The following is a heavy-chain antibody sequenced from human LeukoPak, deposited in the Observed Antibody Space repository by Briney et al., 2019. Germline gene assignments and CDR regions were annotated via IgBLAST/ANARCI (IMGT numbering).Heavy chain of an antibody. Sequence: GGSLRLSCAASGFTFSSYAMSWVRQAPGKGLEWVSAISGSGGSTYYADSVKGRSTISRDNSKNTLYLQMNSLRAEDTAVYYCAKDGYSSGWYGFNWFDPWGQGTLVTVSS. D-gene: IGHD6-19*01. CDR1: GFTFSSYA. CDR2: ISGSGGST. CDR3: AKDGYSSGWYGFNWFDP. J-gene: IGHJ5*02. V-gene: IGHV3-23*01.